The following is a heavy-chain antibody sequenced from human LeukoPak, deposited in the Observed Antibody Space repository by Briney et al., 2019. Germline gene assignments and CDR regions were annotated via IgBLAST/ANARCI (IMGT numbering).Heavy chain of an antibody. J-gene: IGHJ3*02. CDR2: IYHSGST. D-gene: IGHD2-21*02. CDR1: GGSISSYY. V-gene: IGHV4-59*08. CDR3: AGQGPYCGGDCYPAAFDI. Sequence: PSETLSLTCTVSGGSISSYYWSWIRQPPGKGLEWIGYIYHSGSTNYNPSLKSRVTISVDTSKNQFSLKLSSVTAADTAVYYCAGQGPYCGGDCYPAAFDIWGQGTMVTVSS.